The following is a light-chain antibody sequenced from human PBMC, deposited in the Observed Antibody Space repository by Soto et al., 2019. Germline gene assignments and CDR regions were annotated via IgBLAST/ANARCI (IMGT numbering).Light chain of an antibody. Sequence: QSALTQPPSASGTPGQRVTISCSGSSSNIGSNTVNWYQQLPGTAPKLLIYSNNQRPSGVPDRFSGSKSGTSASLAISGLQSEDEADYYCAAWDDSLNAHGFGTGTKGTVL. V-gene: IGLV1-44*01. CDR2: SNN. CDR3: AAWDDSLNAHG. J-gene: IGLJ1*01. CDR1: SSNIGSNT.